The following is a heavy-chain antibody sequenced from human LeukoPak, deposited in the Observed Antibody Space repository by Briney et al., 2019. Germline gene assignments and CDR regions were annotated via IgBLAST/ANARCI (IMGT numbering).Heavy chain of an antibody. J-gene: IGHJ3*01. V-gene: IGHV1-2*02. Sequence: ASVKVSCKASGYTFTGYYIHWVRQAPGQGLEWTGWINPNSGGTNYAQKFQGRVTMTRDTSISTAYMELSRLRSDDTAVYYCARGLRSGSGGSVWGQGTMVTVSS. D-gene: IGHD1-26*01. CDR3: ARGLRSGSGGSV. CDR1: GYTFTGYY. CDR2: INPNSGGT.